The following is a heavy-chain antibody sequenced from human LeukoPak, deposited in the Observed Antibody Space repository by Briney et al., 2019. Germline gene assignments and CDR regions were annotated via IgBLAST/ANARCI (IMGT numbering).Heavy chain of an antibody. J-gene: IGHJ6*02. D-gene: IGHD2-2*01. Sequence: SETLSLTCAVYGGSFSGYYWSWIRQPPGKGLEWIGEINHSGSTNYNPSLKSRVTISVDTSKNQFSLKLSSVTAADTAVYYCAGAPIVVVPAAKVGGYYYGMDVWGQGTTVTVSS. CDR2: INHSGST. CDR1: GGSFSGYY. CDR3: AGAPIVVVPAAKVGGYYYGMDV. V-gene: IGHV4-34*01.